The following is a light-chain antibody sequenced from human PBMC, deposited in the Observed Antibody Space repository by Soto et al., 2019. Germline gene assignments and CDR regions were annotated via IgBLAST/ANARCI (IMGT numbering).Light chain of an antibody. CDR3: CSYTSSSTFV. J-gene: IGLJ1*01. CDR1: SSDIGASNF. Sequence: QSVLTQPPSVSGSPGQSITVSCTGTSSDIGASNFVSWYQHLPGRAPKVMIYEVSNRPSGVSNRFSGSKSGNTASLTISGLQAEDESHYYCCSYTSSSTFVFGTGTKVTVL. V-gene: IGLV2-14*01. CDR2: EVS.